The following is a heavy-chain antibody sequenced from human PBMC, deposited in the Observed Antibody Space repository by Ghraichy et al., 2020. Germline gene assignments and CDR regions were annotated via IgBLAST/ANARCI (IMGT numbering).Heavy chain of an antibody. D-gene: IGHD3-10*01. CDR3: VRSESD. J-gene: IGHJ4*02. Sequence: GGSLRLSCAASGFTFSDYFMDWFRQAPGKGLEWVARSRNKARSYTTEYAASVKGRFTISRDDGKKSLYLQMNSLEADDTAVYYCVRSESDWGQGTLVTVSS. CDR2: SRNKARSYTT. V-gene: IGHV3-72*01. CDR1: GFTFSDYF.